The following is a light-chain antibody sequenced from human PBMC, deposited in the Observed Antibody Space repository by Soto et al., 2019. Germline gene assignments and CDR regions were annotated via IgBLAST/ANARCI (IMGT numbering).Light chain of an antibody. V-gene: IGKV3-20*01. J-gene: IGKJ4*01. CDR3: QQDGSSPT. CDR1: QSVRNNF. CDR2: GAS. Sequence: EIVLTQSPGTLSLSPGERATLSCRASQSVRNNFLAWYQQKPGQAPRLLIYGASSRATGIPDRFGGSGSGTDFTLTISGLEPEDLAVYYCQQDGSSPTFGGGTKVEIK.